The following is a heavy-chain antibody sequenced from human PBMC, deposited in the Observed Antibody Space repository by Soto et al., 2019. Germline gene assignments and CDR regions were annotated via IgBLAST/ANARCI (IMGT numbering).Heavy chain of an antibody. J-gene: IGHJ4*02. CDR3: AKGTYDSSGYYTAPDY. CDR1: GFSFDDYA. Sequence: EVQLVESGGGLVQPGRSLRLSCAASGFSFDDYAMHWVRQAPGRGLEWVSGITWSSGYIGYADSVKGRFTISKDNAKNSLYLKMNSLRPEDTAMYYCAKGTYDSSGYYTAPDYWGQGTLVTVSS. D-gene: IGHD3-22*01. CDR2: ITWSSGYI. V-gene: IGHV3-9*01.